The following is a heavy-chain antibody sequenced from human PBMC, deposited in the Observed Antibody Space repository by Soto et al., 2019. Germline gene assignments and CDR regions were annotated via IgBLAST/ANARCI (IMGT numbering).Heavy chain of an antibody. CDR2: IYYSGST. V-gene: IGHV4-39*02. D-gene: IGHD3-10*01. CDR3: ARDYGSGILYFPF. J-gene: IGHJ4*02. CDR1: GGSISSSSYY. Sequence: QLQLQESGPGLVKPSETLSLTCTVSGGSISSSSYYWGWIRQPPGKGLEWIGSIYYSGSTYYNPSLKSRVTISVDTSKNQFSLKLSSVTAADTAVYYCARDYGSGILYFPFWGQGTLVTVSS.